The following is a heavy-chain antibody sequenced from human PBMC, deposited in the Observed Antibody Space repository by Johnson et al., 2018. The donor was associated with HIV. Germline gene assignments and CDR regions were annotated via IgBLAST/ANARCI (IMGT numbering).Heavy chain of an antibody. CDR2: ISYDGSNK. CDR1: GFTFSSYA. J-gene: IGHJ3*02. D-gene: IGHD3-22*01. Sequence: QAQLVESGGGVVQPGRSLRLSCAASGFTFSSYAMHWVRQAPGKGLEWVAVISYDGSNKYYVDSVKGRFTISRDNSRNTPYLQMNSLRAEDTAVYYCARGASSYYDSSGDAFDIWGQGTMVTVSS. V-gene: IGHV3-30-3*01. CDR3: ARGASSYYDSSGDAFDI.